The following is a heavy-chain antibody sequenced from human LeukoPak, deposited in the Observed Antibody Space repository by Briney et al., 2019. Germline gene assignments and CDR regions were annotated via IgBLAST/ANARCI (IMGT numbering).Heavy chain of an antibody. J-gene: IGHJ4*02. V-gene: IGHV3-11*03. CDR2: ISSTGSYT. Sequence: GGSPRLSCEASGFTLSVYYMSWFRQAPGKGLEWIGYISSTGSYTTYADSVRGRFTISRDNAKSLLFLQMNNLRAEDTAVYYCARKLGGSQCGGDCFFDHWGQGTLVAVSS. CDR1: GFTLSVYY. D-gene: IGHD2-21*02. CDR3: ARKLGGSQCGGDCFFDH.